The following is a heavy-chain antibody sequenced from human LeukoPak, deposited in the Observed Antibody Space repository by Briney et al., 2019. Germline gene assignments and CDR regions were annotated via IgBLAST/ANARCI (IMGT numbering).Heavy chain of an antibody. J-gene: IGHJ4*02. V-gene: IGHV1-46*01. CDR2: INPSGGST. Sequence: SXXVSCXXXXYTFTSYYMHWVRQAPGQGLEWMGIINPSGGSTSYAQKFQGRVTMTRDTSTSTVYMELSSLRSEDTAVYYCARDRYDILTGYSPLAGWGQGTLVTVSS. CDR1: XYTFTSYY. CDR3: ARDRYDILTGYSPLAG. D-gene: IGHD3-9*01.